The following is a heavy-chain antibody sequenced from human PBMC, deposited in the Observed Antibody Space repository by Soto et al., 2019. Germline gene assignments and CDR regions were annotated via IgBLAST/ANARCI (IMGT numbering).Heavy chain of an antibody. V-gene: IGHV1-18*01. CDR2: ISAYNGNT. CDR3: AAPSYGWVYYGMDV. Sequence: ASVKVSCKASGYTFTSYGISWVRQAPGQGLEWMGWISAYNGNTNYAQKLQGRVTITRDMSTSTAYMELSSLSSEDTAVYYCAAPSYGWVYYGMDVWGQGTTVTVSS. D-gene: IGHD1-26*01. CDR1: GYTFTSYG. J-gene: IGHJ6*02.